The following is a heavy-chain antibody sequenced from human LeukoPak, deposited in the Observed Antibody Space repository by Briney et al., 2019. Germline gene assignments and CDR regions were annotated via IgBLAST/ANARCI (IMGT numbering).Heavy chain of an antibody. D-gene: IGHD3-22*01. CDR3: AKDQWYYYDSSGFNAFDI. Sequence: PGGSLRLSCAASGFTFSSYAMSRVRQAPGKGLEWVSAISGSGGSTYYADSVKGRFTISRDNSKNTLYLQMNSLRAEDTAVYYCAKDQWYYYDSSGFNAFDIWGQGTMVTVSS. CDR2: ISGSGGST. CDR1: GFTFSSYA. V-gene: IGHV3-23*01. J-gene: IGHJ3*02.